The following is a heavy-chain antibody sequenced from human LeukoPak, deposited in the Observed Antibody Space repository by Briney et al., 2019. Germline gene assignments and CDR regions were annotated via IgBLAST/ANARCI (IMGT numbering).Heavy chain of an antibody. J-gene: IGHJ6*02. CDR2: IKQDGSGK. Sequence: GGSLRLSCAASGFTFSSHWMSWVRQAPGKGLEWVANIKQDGSGKYYVDSVKGRFTISRDNAKNSLYLQMNSLRAEDTAVYYCAREPDYNGLDVWGQGTTVTVSS. CDR3: AREPDYNGLDV. V-gene: IGHV3-7*05. CDR1: GFTFSSHW.